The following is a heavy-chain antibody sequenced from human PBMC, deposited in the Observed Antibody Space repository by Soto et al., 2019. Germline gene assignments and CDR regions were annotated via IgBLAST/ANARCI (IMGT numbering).Heavy chain of an antibody. D-gene: IGHD6-13*01. CDR1: GFTFSNYP. J-gene: IGHJ6*02. CDR2: IGKNGGNT. Sequence: GGSLRRSCSASGFTFSNYPIYWVRQTPGTGLEYVSAIGKNGGNTYYADSVRGRFTISRDNSKDTLYLQMSSLRPEDTAVYYCVNRWDYYGMDVWGQGTTVTVSS. CDR3: VNRWDYYGMDV. V-gene: IGHV3-64D*06.